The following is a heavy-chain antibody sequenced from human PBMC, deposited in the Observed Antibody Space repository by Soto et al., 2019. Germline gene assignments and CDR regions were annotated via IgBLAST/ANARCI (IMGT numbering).Heavy chain of an antibody. J-gene: IGHJ4*02. CDR3: ARGTPTTAMPYFDY. CDR2: IYYSGST. D-gene: IGHD5-18*01. Sequence: PSETLSLTCTVSGGSISSGGYYWSWIRQHPGKGLEWIGYIYYSGSTYCNPSLKSRVTISVDTSKNQFSLKLSSVTAADTAVYYCARGTPTTAMPYFDYWGQGTLVTVSS. CDR1: GGSISSGGYY. V-gene: IGHV4-31*03.